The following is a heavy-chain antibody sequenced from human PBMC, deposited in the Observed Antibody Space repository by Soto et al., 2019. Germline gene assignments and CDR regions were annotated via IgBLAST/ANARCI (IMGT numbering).Heavy chain of an antibody. J-gene: IGHJ4*02. D-gene: IGHD2-21*01. CDR3: ARGGYFAGGDYWVANLGFDY. CDR2: ISRSGSGSP. V-gene: IGHV3-23*01. Sequence: EVQLLESGGGLLQPGGSLRLSCAASGFTFNNSVMNWVRQAPGKWLEWVSCISRSGSGSPYYSDSVKGRFTISRDTSKNTLSLQMSNLRAEDTAVYFCARGGYFAGGDYWVANLGFDYWGQGTLVTVSS. CDR1: GFTFNNSV.